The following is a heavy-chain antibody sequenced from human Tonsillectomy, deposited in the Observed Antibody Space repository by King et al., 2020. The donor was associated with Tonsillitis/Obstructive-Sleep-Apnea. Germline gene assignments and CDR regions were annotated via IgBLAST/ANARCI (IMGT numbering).Heavy chain of an antibody. V-gene: IGHV2-26*01. J-gene: IGHJ3*02. D-gene: IGHD3-16*02. CDR1: GFSLSNARMG. CDR2: IFSNDEK. Sequence: TLKESGPVLVKPTETLTLTCTVSGFSLSNARMGVSWIRQPPGKALEWLAHIFSNDEKSYSTSLKSRLTISKDTSKSQVVLTMTNMDPVDTATYYCARIPDDYIWGSYRLIPDAFDIWGQGTMVTVSS. CDR3: ARIPDDYIWGSYRLIPDAFDI.